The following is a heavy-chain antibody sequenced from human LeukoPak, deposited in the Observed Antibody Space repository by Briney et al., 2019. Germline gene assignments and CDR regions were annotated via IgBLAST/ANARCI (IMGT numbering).Heavy chain of an antibody. V-gene: IGHV3-30*01. CDR3: ARAGYSSSWYLFYYYYMDV. D-gene: IGHD6-13*01. CDR1: GFTFSSYA. CDR2: ISYDGSNK. Sequence: GRSLRLSCAASGFTFSSYAMHWVRQAPGKGLEWVAVISYDGSNKYYADSVKGRFTISRDNSKNTLYLQMNSLRAEDTAVYYCARAGYSSSWYLFYYYYMDVWGKGTTVTVSS. J-gene: IGHJ6*03.